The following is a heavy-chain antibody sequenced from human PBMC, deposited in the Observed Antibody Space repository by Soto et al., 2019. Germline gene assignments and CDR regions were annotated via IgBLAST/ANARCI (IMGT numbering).Heavy chain of an antibody. CDR2: ISWNSGSI. CDR1: GFTFDDYA. V-gene: IGHV3-9*01. CDR3: ARDGIRIFGSMDV. J-gene: IGHJ6*02. D-gene: IGHD3-3*01. Sequence: EVQLVESGGGLVQPGRSLRLSCAASGFTFDDYAMHWVRQAPGKGLEWVSGISWNSGSIGYADSVKGRFTISRDNAKNSLYLQMNSLRAEDTALYYCARDGIRIFGSMDVWGQGTTVTVSS.